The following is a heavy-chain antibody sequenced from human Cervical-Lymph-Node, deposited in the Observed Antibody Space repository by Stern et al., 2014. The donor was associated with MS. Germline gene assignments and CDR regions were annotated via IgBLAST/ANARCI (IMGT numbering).Heavy chain of an antibody. CDR1: GGSISTNSYF. CDR3: ARLERSYGGDY. D-gene: IGHD5-18*01. Sequence: QVQLQESGPGLVKPSATLSLTCTVTGGSISTNSYFWGWIRQTPGRGLAWVGSIYFAGNPFYNPSSDTRVTMSVDTSKNQFSLRLTSVTAADTAVYYCARLERSYGGDYWGQGIQVTVSS. V-gene: IGHV4-39*01. J-gene: IGHJ4*02. CDR2: IYFAGNP.